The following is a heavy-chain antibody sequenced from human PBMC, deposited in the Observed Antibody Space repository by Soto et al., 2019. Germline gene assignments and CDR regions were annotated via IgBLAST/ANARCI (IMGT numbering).Heavy chain of an antibody. J-gene: IGHJ6*02. CDR1: GGSISSGGYY. V-gene: IGHV4-31*03. Sequence: SETLALTCTDSGGSISSGGYYWSWIRQHPGKGLEWIGYIYYSGSTYYNPSLKSRVTISVDTSKNQFSLKLSSVTAADTAVYYCARDSVPYYYDSSRPLGMDVWGQGTTVTVSS. CDR2: IYYSGST. D-gene: IGHD3-22*01. CDR3: ARDSVPYYYDSSRPLGMDV.